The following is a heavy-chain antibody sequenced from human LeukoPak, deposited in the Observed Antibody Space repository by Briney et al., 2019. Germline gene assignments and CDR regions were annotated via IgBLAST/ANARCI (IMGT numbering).Heavy chain of an antibody. CDR1: GESISGFY. J-gene: IGHJ6*03. CDR2: IYTSGST. V-gene: IGHV4-4*07. D-gene: IGHD1-26*01. CDR3: ARVRGSSGSYEYYHYMDV. Sequence: SETLSLTCTVSGESISGFYWTWIRQPPGKGLEWIGRIYTSGSTNYNPSLKSRVTMSVDTSKKQFSLKLSSVTAADTAVYYCARVRGSSGSYEYYHYMDVWGKGTTVTISS.